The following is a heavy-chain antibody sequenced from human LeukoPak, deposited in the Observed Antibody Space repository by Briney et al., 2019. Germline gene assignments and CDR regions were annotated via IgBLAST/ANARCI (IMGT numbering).Heavy chain of an antibody. CDR2: IYYSGST. D-gene: IGHD2-2*01. Sequence: GSLTLSCTTFGFTFGDYAMSWIRQPPGKGLEWIGYIYYSGSTNYNPSLKSRVTISVDTSKNHFSRKLSSVTAADTAVYYCAGEPQVPVAWYWGQGTLVTVSS. J-gene: IGHJ4*02. CDR1: GFTFGDYA. V-gene: IGHV4-59*01. CDR3: AGEPQVPVAWY.